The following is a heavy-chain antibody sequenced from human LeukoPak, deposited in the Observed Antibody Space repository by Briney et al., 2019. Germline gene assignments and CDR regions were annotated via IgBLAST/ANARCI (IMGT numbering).Heavy chain of an antibody. D-gene: IGHD6-13*01. CDR1: GYIFTAYY. Sequence: ASVKVSCKASGYIFTAYYMHWVRQAPGQGLEWMGWINPNSGGTNYAQRFQGRVTMTRDTSITTAYMELSRLRSDDTAVYYCAKGGAEAGTFDYWGQGTLVTVSS. V-gene: IGHV1-2*02. CDR2: INPNSGGT. J-gene: IGHJ4*02. CDR3: AKGGAEAGTFDY.